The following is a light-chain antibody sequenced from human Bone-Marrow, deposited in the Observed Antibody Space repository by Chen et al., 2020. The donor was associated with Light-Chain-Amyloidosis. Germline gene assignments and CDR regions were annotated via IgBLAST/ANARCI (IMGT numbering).Light chain of an antibody. CDR1: QSVSSY. J-gene: IGKJ1*01. V-gene: IGKV3-11*01. Sequence: EIVLTQSPATLSLSPGERATLSCRASQSVSSYLAWYQQKLGQAPRLLIYDASNRATGIPARFSGGGYGTDFTLTISSLQPEDIETYYCQQYHNLPPWTFGHGTKVEIK. CDR3: QQYHNLPPWT. CDR2: DAS.